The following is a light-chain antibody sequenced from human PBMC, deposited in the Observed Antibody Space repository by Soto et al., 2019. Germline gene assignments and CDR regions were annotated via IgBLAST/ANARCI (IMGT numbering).Light chain of an antibody. Sequence: DIVMIQSPDSLAVSLGERATINCKSSQNVLYSSNNENYLAWFQQKPGQPPKLLIYWASTRESGVPDRFSGSGSGTDFTLIISSLQAEDVAVYYCQQYYSTPYTFGQGTKLEIK. J-gene: IGKJ2*01. CDR3: QQYYSTPYT. CDR2: WAS. CDR1: QNVLYSSNNENY. V-gene: IGKV4-1*01.